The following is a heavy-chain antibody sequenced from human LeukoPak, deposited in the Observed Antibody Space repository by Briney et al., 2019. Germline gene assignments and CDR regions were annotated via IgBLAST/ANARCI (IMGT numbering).Heavy chain of an antibody. CDR2: IYYSGST. V-gene: IGHV4-39*07. CDR3: ARAPSSGWYFFDY. CDR1: GGSISSSSYY. D-gene: IGHD6-19*01. J-gene: IGHJ4*02. Sequence: SETLSLTCTVSGGSISSSSYYWGWIRQPPGKGVEWIGSIYYSGSTYYNPSLKSRVTISVDTSKNQFSLKLSSVTAADTAVYYCARAPSSGWYFFDYWDQGTLVTVSS.